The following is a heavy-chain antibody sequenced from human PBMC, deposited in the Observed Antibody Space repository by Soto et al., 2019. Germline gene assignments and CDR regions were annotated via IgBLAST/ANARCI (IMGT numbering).Heavy chain of an antibody. CDR3: AREDFSCSSTSCYPGWFDP. CDR2: IYYSGST. Sequence: SETLSLTCTVSGGSISSYYWSWIRQPPGKGLEWIGHIYYSGSTNYNPSLKSRVTISVDTSKNQFSLKMSSVTAADTAVYYCAREDFSCSSTSCYPGWFDPWGQGTLVTVSS. J-gene: IGHJ5*02. V-gene: IGHV4-59*01. CDR1: GGSISSYY. D-gene: IGHD2-2*01.